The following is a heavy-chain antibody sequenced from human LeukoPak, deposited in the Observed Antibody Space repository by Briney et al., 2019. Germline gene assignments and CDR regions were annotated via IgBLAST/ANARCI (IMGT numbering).Heavy chain of an antibody. CDR3: AREPLGAGDFDY. J-gene: IGHJ4*02. V-gene: IGHV4-39*07. D-gene: IGHD3-10*01. CDR2: IYYSGST. Sequence: SETLSLTCTVSGGSISSSSYYWGWIRQPPGKGLEWIGSIYYSGSTYYNPSLKSRVTISVDTSKNQFSLKLSSVTAADTAVYYCAREPLGAGDFDYWGQGTLVTVSS. CDR1: GGSISSSSYY.